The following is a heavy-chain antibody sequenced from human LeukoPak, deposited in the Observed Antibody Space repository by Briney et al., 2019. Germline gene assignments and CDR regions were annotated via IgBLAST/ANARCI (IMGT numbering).Heavy chain of an antibody. J-gene: IGHJ6*02. CDR2: ISASGGST. CDR1: GFTFSSYG. V-gene: IGHV3-23*01. CDR3: AKEHYGDYVLPSMDV. Sequence: GRSLRLSCAASGFTFSSYGMHWVRQAPGKGLEWVSAISASGGSTYYADSVKGRFTISRDNSENTLYLQMNSLRAEDTAVYYCAKEHYGDYVLPSMDVWGQGTTVTVSS. D-gene: IGHD4-17*01.